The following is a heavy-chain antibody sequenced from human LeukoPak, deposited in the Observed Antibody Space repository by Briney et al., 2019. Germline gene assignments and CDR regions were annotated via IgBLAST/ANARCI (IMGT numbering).Heavy chain of an antibody. V-gene: IGHV3-23*01. CDR3: AKEHGYDSSASCDY. CDR2: ISGSGFT. J-gene: IGHJ4*02. D-gene: IGHD3-22*01. Sequence: GGSLRLSRAASGFTFSNYAMSWVRQAPGKGLEWVSSISGSGFTYYADSVKGRFTISRDNSKNTLYLQMNSLRAAETAVYYCAKEHGYDSSASCDYWGQGTLVTVSS. CDR1: GFTFSNYA.